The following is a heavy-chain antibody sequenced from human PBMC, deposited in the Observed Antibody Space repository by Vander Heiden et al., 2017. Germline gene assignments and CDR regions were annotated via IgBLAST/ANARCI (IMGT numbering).Heavy chain of an antibody. CDR1: GGSISGHY. CDR2: IFPSGTA. D-gene: IGHD3-22*01. Sequence: QVLLQESGPGLVKPSETLSLTCTVSGGSISGHYWNWIRQPAGKGLEWIGRIFPSGTADYNPTLESRVTMSIDTSKNQFSLKLPSVTAADTAVYYCARSTDYYDSSLFDVWGRGTLVTVSS. CDR3: ARSTDYYDSSLFDV. V-gene: IGHV4-4*07. J-gene: IGHJ2*01.